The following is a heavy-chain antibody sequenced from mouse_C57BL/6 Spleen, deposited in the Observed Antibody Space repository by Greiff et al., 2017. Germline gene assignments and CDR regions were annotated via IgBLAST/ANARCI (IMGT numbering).Heavy chain of an antibody. V-gene: IGHV14-1*01. Sequence: EVQLEESGAELVRPGASVKLSCTASGFNIKDYYMHWVKQRPEQGLEWIGRIDPEDGDTEYDQKFKGKATMTADKSSNTAYLQLSSLTSEDTAVYYCTTGYYSAWFAYWGQGTLVTVSA. CDR1: GFNIKDYY. CDR3: TTGYYSAWFAY. D-gene: IGHD1-1*01. J-gene: IGHJ3*01. CDR2: IDPEDGDT.